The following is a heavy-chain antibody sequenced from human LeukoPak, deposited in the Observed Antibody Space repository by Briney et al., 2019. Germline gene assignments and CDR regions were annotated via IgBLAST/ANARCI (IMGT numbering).Heavy chain of an antibody. Sequence: ASVKVSCKASGYTFTRYGISWVRQAPGQGLEWMGWINTYNGNTDYAQKLQGRVTMTTDTSTSTAYMELRSLRSDDTALCYCATNYYDRSGYYSIDYWGQGALVTVSS. CDR3: ATNYYDRSGYYSIDY. V-gene: IGHV1-18*01. J-gene: IGHJ4*02. CDR2: INTYNGNT. CDR1: GYTFTRYG. D-gene: IGHD3-22*01.